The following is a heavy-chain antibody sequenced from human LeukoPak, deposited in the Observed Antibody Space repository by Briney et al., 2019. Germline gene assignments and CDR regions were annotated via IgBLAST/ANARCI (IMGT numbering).Heavy chain of an antibody. V-gene: IGHV3-21*01. CDR2: ISSSSSYI. CDR3: ARDPGGRDDYFDY. CDR1: GFTFSSYS. J-gene: IGHJ4*02. D-gene: IGHD2-15*01. Sequence: GGSLRLSCAASGFTFSSYSMNWVRQAPGKGLEWVSSISSSSSYIYYADSVKGRFTISRDNAKNSLYLQMNSLRAGDTAVYYCARDPGGRDDYFDYWGQGTLVTVSS.